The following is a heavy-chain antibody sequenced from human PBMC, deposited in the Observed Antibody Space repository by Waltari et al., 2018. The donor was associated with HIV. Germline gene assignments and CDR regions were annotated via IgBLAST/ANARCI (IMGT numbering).Heavy chain of an antibody. CDR1: GFSFSSYW. V-gene: IGHV3-7*01. Sequence: EVQLVESGGGLVQPGGSLRLSCAVSGFSFSSYWMSWVRQAPGKGLEWVANINQEGSEKYYVDSVKGRFNISRDNAKNSLYLQMNSLRDEDTAVYYCARDPGGADAFDFWGQGTMVTVSS. D-gene: IGHD3-16*01. CDR3: ARDPGGADAFDF. CDR2: INQEGSEK. J-gene: IGHJ3*01.